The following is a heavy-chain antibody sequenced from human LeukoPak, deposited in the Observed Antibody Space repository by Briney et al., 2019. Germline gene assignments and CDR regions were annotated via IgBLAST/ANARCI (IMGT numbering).Heavy chain of an antibody. Sequence: SETLSLTCTGSGGSISSGSYYWSWIRQPAGKGLEWIGRIYTSGSTNYNPSLKSRVTISVDTSKNQFSLKLSSVTAADTAVYYCARDFSDYYDSRGAFDIWGQGTMVTVSS. CDR2: IYTSGST. J-gene: IGHJ3*02. CDR1: GGSISSGSYY. CDR3: ARDFSDYYDSRGAFDI. D-gene: IGHD3-22*01. V-gene: IGHV4-61*02.